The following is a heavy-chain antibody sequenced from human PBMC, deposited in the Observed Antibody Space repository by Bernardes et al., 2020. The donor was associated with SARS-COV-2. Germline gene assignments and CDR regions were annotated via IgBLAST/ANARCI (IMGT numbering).Heavy chain of an antibody. V-gene: IGHV1-2*02. D-gene: IGHD4-4*01. J-gene: IGHJ3*02. CDR2: INPNSGGT. Sequence: ASVKVSCKASGYSFTTYLINWVRQAPGQGLEWMGWINPNSGGTNYAQKFQGRVTMTRDTSISTAYMELSRLRSDDTAVYYCARGSEMATVTDAFDIWGQGTMVTVSS. CDR1: GYSFTTYL. CDR3: ARGSEMATVTDAFDI.